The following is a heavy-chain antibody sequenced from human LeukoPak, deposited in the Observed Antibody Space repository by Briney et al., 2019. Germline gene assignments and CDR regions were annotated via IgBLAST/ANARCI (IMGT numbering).Heavy chain of an antibody. D-gene: IGHD1-26*01. CDR1: GYTFSTYY. V-gene: IGHV1-46*01. J-gene: IGHJ4*02. Sequence: ASERVSCKASGYTFSTYYMHWVRQAPGQGLEWVGVINPSGGTTTYAQKFQGRVTMTRDTSTSTVYMELSSLRIEDTAVYYCSRDLGGSYNDYWGQGTMVTVSP. CDR3: SRDLGGSYNDY. CDR2: INPSGGTT.